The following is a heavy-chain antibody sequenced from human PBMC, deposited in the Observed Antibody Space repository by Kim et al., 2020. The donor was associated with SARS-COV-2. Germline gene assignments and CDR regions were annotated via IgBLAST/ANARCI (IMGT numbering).Heavy chain of an antibody. D-gene: IGHD1-1*01. V-gene: IGHV3-11*06. CDR3: ARHKLNENYFDS. J-gene: IGHJ4*02. Sequence: GGSLRLSCAASGFTFTDYDMSWIRQAPGKGLDWITYISSSFSYTNYADSVKGRFIISRDNAKNSLYLQMNSLRGEDTAVYYCARHKLNENYFDSWGQGTLVTVSS. CDR2: ISSSFSYT. CDR1: GFTFTDYD.